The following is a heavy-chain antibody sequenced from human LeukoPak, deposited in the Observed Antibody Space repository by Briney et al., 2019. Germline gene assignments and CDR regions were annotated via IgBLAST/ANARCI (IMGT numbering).Heavy chain of an antibody. CDR3: GGYGYNYYDD. D-gene: IGHD5-24*01. V-gene: IGHV4-39*01. J-gene: IGHJ4*02. CDR2: IYYSGST. Sequence: SETLSLTCTVSGGSISSSSYYWGWIREPPGKGLEWIGSIYYSGSTYYNPSLNSRVTISVDTSKNQFSLKLSSVTAADTAVYYCGGYGYNYYDDWGQGTLVTVSS. CDR1: GGSISSSSYY.